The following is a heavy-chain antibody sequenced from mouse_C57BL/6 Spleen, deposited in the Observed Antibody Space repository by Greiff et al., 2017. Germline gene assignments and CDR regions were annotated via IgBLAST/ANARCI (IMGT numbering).Heavy chain of an antibody. CDR2: IYPGSGST. J-gene: IGHJ2*01. CDR3: ARRCYYYGDY. CDR1: GYTFTSYW. V-gene: IGHV1-55*01. Sequence: QVQLQQPGAELVKPGASVKMSCKASGYTFTSYWITWVKQRPGQGLEWIGDIYPGSGSTNYNEKFKSKATLTVETSSSTAYMQLSSLTSEDSAVYYCARRCYYYGDYWCQGTTLTVPS.